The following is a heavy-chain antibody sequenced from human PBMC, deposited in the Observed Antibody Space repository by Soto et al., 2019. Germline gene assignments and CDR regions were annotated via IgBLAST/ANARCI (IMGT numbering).Heavy chain of an antibody. CDR2: ISGSGGST. D-gene: IGHD3-22*01. CDR3: AKLDSSGYYPYYFDY. CDR1: GFTFSSYA. Sequence: GGSLRLSCAASGFTFSSYAMSWVRQAPGKGLEWVSAISGSGGSTYYADSVKGRFTISRDNSKNTLYLQMNSLRAEDTAVYYCAKLDSSGYYPYYFDYWGQGTLVTVSS. J-gene: IGHJ4*02. V-gene: IGHV3-23*01.